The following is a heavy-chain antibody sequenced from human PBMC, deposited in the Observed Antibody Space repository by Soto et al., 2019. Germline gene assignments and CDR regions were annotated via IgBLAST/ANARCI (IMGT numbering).Heavy chain of an antibody. Sequence: QVQLVQSGAEVKKPGSSVKVSCKASGGTFSSYAISWVRQAPGQGLEWMGGIIPIFGTAHYAQKFQGRVTITADEPTSTGYMELSSLRSEDTAVYYCARVGTIFGVPRGGMGVWGHGTTVTVSS. J-gene: IGHJ6*02. CDR1: GGTFSSYA. D-gene: IGHD3-3*01. V-gene: IGHV1-69*01. CDR2: IIPIFGTA. CDR3: ARVGTIFGVPRGGMGV.